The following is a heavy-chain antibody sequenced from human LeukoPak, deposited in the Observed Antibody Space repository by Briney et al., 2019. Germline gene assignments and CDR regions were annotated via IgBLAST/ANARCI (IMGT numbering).Heavy chain of an antibody. CDR1: GFTLSDHY. J-gene: IGHJ4*02. V-gene: IGHV3-72*01. CDR2: TRNKANSYTT. Sequence: GGSPRLSCAASGFTLSDHYMDWVRQAPGKGLEWVGRTRNKANSYTTEYAASVKGRFTISRDDSKNSLYLQMNNLKTEDTAVYYCARGGSYYPDDYWGQGTLVTVSS. CDR3: ARGGSYYPDDY. D-gene: IGHD1-26*01.